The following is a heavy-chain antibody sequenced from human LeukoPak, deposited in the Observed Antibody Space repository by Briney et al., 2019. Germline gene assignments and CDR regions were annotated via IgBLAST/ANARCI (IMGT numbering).Heavy chain of an antibody. J-gene: IGHJ4*02. CDR3: ARRRDGYNPDFDY. Sequence: ASVKVSCKASGYTFTGYYMHWVRQAPGQGLEWMGRINPNSGGTNYAQKFQGRVTITADESTSTAYMELSSLRSEDTAAYYCARRRDGYNPDFDYWGQGTLVTVSS. V-gene: IGHV1-2*06. D-gene: IGHD5-24*01. CDR1: GYTFTGYY. CDR2: INPNSGGT.